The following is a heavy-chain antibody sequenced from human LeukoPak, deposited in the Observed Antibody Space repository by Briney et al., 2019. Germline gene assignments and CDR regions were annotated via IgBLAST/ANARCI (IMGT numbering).Heavy chain of an antibody. Sequence: ASVKVSCKASGGTFSSYAISWVRQAPGQGLEWMGGIIPIFGTANYAQKFQGRVTITTDESTSTAYMEPSSLRSEDTAVYYCARDSGVWGSYRTSASDIWGQGTMVTVSS. CDR2: IIPIFGTA. D-gene: IGHD3-16*02. CDR3: ARDSGVWGSYRTSASDI. CDR1: GGTFSSYA. J-gene: IGHJ3*02. V-gene: IGHV1-69*05.